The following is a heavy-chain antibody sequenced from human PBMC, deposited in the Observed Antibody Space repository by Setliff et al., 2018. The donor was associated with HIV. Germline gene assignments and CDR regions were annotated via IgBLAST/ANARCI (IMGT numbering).Heavy chain of an antibody. CDR3: ARQRHGGAGAHDY. Sequence: SETLSLTCALYGGSFSDYYWSWLRQHPGKGLEWIGYIYYSGSTYYNPSLKSRVTISVDTSKNQFSLKLSSGTAADTAVYYCARQRHGGAGAHDYWGQGTLVTVSS. V-gene: IGHV4-31*11. J-gene: IGHJ4*02. CDR1: GGSFSDYY. D-gene: IGHD3-16*01. CDR2: IYYSGST.